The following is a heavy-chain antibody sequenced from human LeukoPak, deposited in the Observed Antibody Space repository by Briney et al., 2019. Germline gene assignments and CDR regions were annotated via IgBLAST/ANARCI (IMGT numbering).Heavy chain of an antibody. J-gene: IGHJ6*02. Sequence: SETLSLTCTVSGGSVSSGSYYWSWIRQPPGKGLEWIGYIYYSGSTNYNPSLKSRVTISVDTSKNQFSLKLSSVTAADTAVYYCASPGVPAADYYGMDVWGQGTTVTVSS. CDR1: GGSVSSGSYY. CDR2: IYYSGST. V-gene: IGHV4-61*01. CDR3: ASPGVPAADYYGMDV. D-gene: IGHD2-2*01.